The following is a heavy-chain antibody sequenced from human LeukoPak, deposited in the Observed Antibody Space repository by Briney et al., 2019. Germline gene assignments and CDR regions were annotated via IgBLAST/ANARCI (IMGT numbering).Heavy chain of an antibody. D-gene: IGHD1-26*01. CDR2: IYHSGST. V-gene: IGHV4-38-2*02. CDR3: AREGWELQGHPFDY. Sequence: SETLSLTCAAYGGSFRGYYWGWIRQPPGKGLEWIGSIYHSGSTYYNPSLKSRVTISVDTSKNQFSLKLSSVTAADTAVYYCAREGWELQGHPFDYWGQGTLVTVSS. CDR1: GGSFRGYY. J-gene: IGHJ4*02.